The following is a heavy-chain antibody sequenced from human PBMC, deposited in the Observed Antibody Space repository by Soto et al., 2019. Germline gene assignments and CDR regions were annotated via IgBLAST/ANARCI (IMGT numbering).Heavy chain of an antibody. Sequence: QVQLVESGGGVVQPGRSLRLSCAASGFTFSSYGMHWVRQAPGKGLEWVAVISYDGSNKYYADSLKGRFTISRDNSKNTLYLQMNSLRAADTAVYYCAKAQRSVAGSYWGQGTLVTVSS. CDR2: ISYDGSNK. D-gene: IGHD6-19*01. CDR1: GFTFSSYG. V-gene: IGHV3-30*18. J-gene: IGHJ4*02. CDR3: AKAQRSVAGSY.